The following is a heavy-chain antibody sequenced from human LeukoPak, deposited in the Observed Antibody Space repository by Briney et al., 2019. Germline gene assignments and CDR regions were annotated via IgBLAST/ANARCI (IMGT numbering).Heavy chain of an antibody. CDR3: ARELVRGVSLDY. CDR2: ISYDGSNK. V-gene: IGHV3-30-3*01. Sequence: PGGSLRLSCAASGFTFSSYAMHWVRQAPGKGLEWVAVISYDGSNKYYADSVKGRFTISRDNSKNTLYLQMNSLRAEDTAVYYCARELVRGVSLDYWGQGTLVTVSS. D-gene: IGHD3-10*01. CDR1: GFTFSSYA. J-gene: IGHJ4*02.